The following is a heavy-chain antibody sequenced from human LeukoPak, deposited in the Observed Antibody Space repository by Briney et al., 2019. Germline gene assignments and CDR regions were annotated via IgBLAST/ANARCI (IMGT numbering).Heavy chain of an antibody. D-gene: IGHD2-2*01. CDR2: VRPSDGPT. J-gene: IGHJ4*01. CDR3: TRDHITSWQIDF. Sequence: SHVRPSDGPTTSPESVKGRFTISRDNSKNTVSLQMNSLRVEDTAVYYCTRDHITSWQIDFWGQGTMVTVSS. V-gene: IGHV3-23*01.